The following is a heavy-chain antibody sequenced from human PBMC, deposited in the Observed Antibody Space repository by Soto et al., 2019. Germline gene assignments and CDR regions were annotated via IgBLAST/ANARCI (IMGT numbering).Heavy chain of an antibody. V-gene: IGHV4-30-4*08. D-gene: IGHD4-4*01. Sequence: SETLSLTCTVSGGSISSGEYYWSWIRQPPGKGLEWIGYIYYSGSTKYNPSLKSRVTMSVDTSNNQFSLKMSSVTAADTAVYYCARHSNRNYGLYYFDYWGLGALVTVSS. CDR2: IYYSGST. J-gene: IGHJ4*02. CDR3: ARHSNRNYGLYYFDY. CDR1: GGSISSGEYY.